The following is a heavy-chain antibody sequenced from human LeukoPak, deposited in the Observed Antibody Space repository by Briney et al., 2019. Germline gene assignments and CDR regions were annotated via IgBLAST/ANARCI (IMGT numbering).Heavy chain of an antibody. Sequence: GGSLRPPCAVSGFTFTNFGMAWVRQAPGKGLELVSVMYSGGSTYYADSVKGRFTISRDNSKNTLYLQMNSLKAEDTAVYYCARMSGYSGYDSSGGSDYWGQGTLVTVSS. V-gene: IGHV3-53*01. CDR2: MYSGGST. J-gene: IGHJ4*02. D-gene: IGHD5-12*01. CDR1: GFTFTNFG. CDR3: ARMSGYSGYDSSGGSDY.